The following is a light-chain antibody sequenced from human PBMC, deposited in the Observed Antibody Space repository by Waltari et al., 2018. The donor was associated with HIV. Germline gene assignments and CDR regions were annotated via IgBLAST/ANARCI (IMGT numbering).Light chain of an antibody. CDR1: SSDVGGYNY. CDR3: SSYTSSSTLYVV. CDR2: DVC. J-gene: IGLJ2*01. Sequence: QSALTQPASVSGSPGQSITISCTGTSSDVGGYNYVSWYQQHPGKAPKLMIYDVCYRPSGVCNRCSGSKPGNTASLTSSGLQAEDEADYYCSSYTSSSTLYVVFGGGTKLTVL. V-gene: IGLV2-14*01.